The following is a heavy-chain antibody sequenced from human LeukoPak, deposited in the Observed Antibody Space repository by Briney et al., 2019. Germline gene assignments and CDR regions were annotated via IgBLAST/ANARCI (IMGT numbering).Heavy chain of an antibody. Sequence: ASVKVSCKVSGYTLTELSMHWVRQAPGKGLEWMGGFDPEDGETIYAQKFQGRVTMTEDTSTDTAYMELSSPRSEDTAVYYCATPGYYGSGSYYTPFDYWGQGTLVTVSS. CDR2: FDPEDGET. V-gene: IGHV1-24*01. CDR1: GYTLTELS. J-gene: IGHJ4*02. CDR3: ATPGYYGSGSYYTPFDY. D-gene: IGHD3-10*01.